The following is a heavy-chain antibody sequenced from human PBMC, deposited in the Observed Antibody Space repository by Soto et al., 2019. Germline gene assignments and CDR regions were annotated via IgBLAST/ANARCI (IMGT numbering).Heavy chain of an antibody. V-gene: IGHV1-18*01. CDR1: GYTFTSYG. CDR2: ISAYNGNT. J-gene: IGHJ4*02. Sequence: QVQLVQSGAEVKKPGASVKVSCKASGYTFTSYGISWVRQAPGQGLEWMGWISAYNGNTNYPQKLQGRVTMTTDTSTSTAYMELRSLRADDTAVYYCARDLEWGGPNTGVYYWGQGTLVTVSS. CDR3: ARDLEWGGPNTGVYY. D-gene: IGHD3-3*01.